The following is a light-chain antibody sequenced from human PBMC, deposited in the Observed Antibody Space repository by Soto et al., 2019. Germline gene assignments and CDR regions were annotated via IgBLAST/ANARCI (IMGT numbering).Light chain of an antibody. J-gene: IGKJ1*01. Sequence: AIRMTQSPSSFSASTGDRVTITCRASQGISSYLAWYQQKPGKAPKLLIYAASTLQSGVPSRFSGSGSGTDFTLTISCLQSEDCATYYCHEYYSYPVTFGQGTKVEIK. V-gene: IGKV1-8*01. CDR2: AAS. CDR1: QGISSY. CDR3: HEYYSYPVT.